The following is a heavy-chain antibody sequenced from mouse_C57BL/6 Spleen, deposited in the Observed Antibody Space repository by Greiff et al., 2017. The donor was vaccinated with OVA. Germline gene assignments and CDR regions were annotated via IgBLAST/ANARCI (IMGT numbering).Heavy chain of an antibody. Sequence: EVMLVESGGGLVKPGGSLKLSCAASGFTFSDYGMHWVRQAPEKGLEWVAYISSGSSTINYADTVQGRFTISRDNAKNTLFLQLTSLRSEDTAMYYCARPDGNYPWFAYWGQGTLVTVSA. CDR1: GFTFSDYG. V-gene: IGHV5-17*01. D-gene: IGHD2-1*01. J-gene: IGHJ3*01. CDR2: ISSGSSTI. CDR3: ARPDGNYPWFAY.